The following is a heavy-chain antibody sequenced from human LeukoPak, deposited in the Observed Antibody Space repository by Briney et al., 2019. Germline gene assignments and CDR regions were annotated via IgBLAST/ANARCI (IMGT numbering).Heavy chain of an antibody. J-gene: IGHJ3*01. CDR2: VWYDGTDK. V-gene: IGHV3-33*06. Sequence: GRSLRLSCAASGFTFSSYGMHWVRQAPGKGLEWVATVWYDGTDKYYADSVQGRFTISRDNSENTLNLQMNGLRVDDTAIYYCAKDNKGGAFDFWGQGTMVTVSS. CDR3: AKDNKGGAFDF. D-gene: IGHD1-26*01. CDR1: GFTFSSYG.